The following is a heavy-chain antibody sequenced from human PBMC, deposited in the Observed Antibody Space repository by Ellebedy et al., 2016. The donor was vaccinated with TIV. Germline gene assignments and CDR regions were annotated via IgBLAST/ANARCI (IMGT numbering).Heavy chain of an antibody. CDR1: GYTFSIFG. CDR3: ARDLRGSLKGGD. D-gene: IGHD2-8*01. J-gene: IGHJ4*02. V-gene: IGHV1-18*04. Sequence: AASVKVSCKASGYTFSIFGFSWVRQAPGQGLEWMGWFSVYNGNTNYAQKFQGRVTMTTDTSTSTAEMELRSLRSDDTAVYYCARDLRGSLKGGDWGQGTLVTVSS. CDR2: FSVYNGNT.